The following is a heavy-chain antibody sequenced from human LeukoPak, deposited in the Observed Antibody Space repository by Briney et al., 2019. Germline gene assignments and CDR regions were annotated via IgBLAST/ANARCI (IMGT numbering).Heavy chain of an antibody. CDR2: IPYRDGT. CDR1: GDSIQNYY. CDR3: ARGYCSGGSCPLDY. V-gene: IGHV4-59*01. D-gene: IGHD2-15*01. J-gene: IGHJ4*02. Sequence: SETLSLTCTVSGDSIQNYYWNWIRQRPGKGLEWIGYIPYRDGTNYSPSLKSRVTISGDPSKNQFSLEVNSVTAADTAIYYCARGYCSGGSCPLDYWGQGTLVTVSS.